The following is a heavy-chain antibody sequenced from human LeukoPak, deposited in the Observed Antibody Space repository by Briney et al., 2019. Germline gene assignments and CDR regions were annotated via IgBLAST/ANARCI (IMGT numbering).Heavy chain of an antibody. Sequence: SETLSLTCAVYGGSFSGYYWSWIRQPPGKGLEWIGEINHSGSTNYNPSLKSRVTISVDTSKNQFSLKLSSVTAADTAVYYCARDLVYYFDYWGQGTLVTVSS. CDR1: GGSFSGYY. D-gene: IGHD3-9*01. CDR3: ARDLVYYFDY. V-gene: IGHV4-34*01. J-gene: IGHJ4*02. CDR2: INHSGST.